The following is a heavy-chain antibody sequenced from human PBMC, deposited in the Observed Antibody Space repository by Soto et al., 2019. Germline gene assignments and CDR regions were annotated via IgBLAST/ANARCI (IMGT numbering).Heavy chain of an antibody. D-gene: IGHD3-9*01. J-gene: IGHJ4*02. CDR2: ISPHNRNT. CDR3: ARVEGGYYILTGYYKAHHFDQ. Sequence: QVQLVQSGAEVKRPGDSVKVSCQASGYTFGHFYITWVRQAPGQGLEWMGAISPHNRNTNYAEKFRGRVTMSTDTSTTIAYMELRSLRSDDTAVYYCARVEGGYYILTGYYKAHHFDQWGQGALVTVSS. V-gene: IGHV1-18*01. CDR1: GYTFGHFY.